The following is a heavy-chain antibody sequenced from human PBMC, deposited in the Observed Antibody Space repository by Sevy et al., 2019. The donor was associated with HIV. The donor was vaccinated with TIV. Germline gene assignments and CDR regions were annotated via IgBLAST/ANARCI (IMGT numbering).Heavy chain of an antibody. V-gene: IGHV3-30*02. CDR3: AKDSEHPPHYYHGMDV. CDR2: IRYDGSNK. CDR1: GFTFSSYG. Sequence: GGSLRLSCAASGFTFSSYGMHWVRQAPGKGLEWVAFIRYDGSNKYYADSVKGRFTISRDNSKNTLYLQMNSLRAEDTAVYYCAKDSEHPPHYYHGMDVWGQGTTVTVSS. J-gene: IGHJ6*02.